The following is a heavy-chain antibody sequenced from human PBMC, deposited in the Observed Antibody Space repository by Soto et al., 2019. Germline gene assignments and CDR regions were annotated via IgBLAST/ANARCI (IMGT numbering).Heavy chain of an antibody. J-gene: IGHJ4*02. CDR2: ISGSGDRT. Sequence: EVQLLESGGGLVQPGGSLRLSCAASGFTFSSYAMRWVRQAPGKGLEWVSAISGSGDRTYYADSVKGRFTTSRDTSKNTLYLQMNSLSAEDTAVYYCARRGSGSYYDYWGQGTLVTVSS. V-gene: IGHV3-23*01. CDR1: GFTFSSYA. CDR3: ARRGSGSYYDY. D-gene: IGHD1-26*01.